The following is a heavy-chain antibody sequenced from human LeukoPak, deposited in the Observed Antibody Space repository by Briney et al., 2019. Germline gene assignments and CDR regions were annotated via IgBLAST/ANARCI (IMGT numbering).Heavy chain of an antibody. V-gene: IGHV4-59*12. CDR1: GGSISSYY. CDR3: ARDLGYGGNSGFDY. CDR2: IYYSGST. D-gene: IGHD4-23*01. Sequence: SETLSLTCTVSGGSISSYYWSWIRQPPGKGLEWIGYIYYSGSTYYNPSLKSRVTISVDTSKNQFSLKLSSVTAADTAVYYCARDLGYGGNSGFDYWGQGTLVTVSS. J-gene: IGHJ4*02.